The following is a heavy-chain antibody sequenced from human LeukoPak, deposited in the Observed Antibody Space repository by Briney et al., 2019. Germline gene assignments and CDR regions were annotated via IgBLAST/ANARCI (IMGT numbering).Heavy chain of an antibody. J-gene: IGHJ5*02. Sequence: SETLSLTCTVSGGSISSSSYYWGWIRQPPGKGLEWIGSIYHSGSTYYNPSLKSRVTISVDTSKNQFSLKLSSVTAADTAVYYCARMDVLRFLEWARGGWFDPWGQGTLVTVSS. CDR3: ARMDVLRFLEWARGGWFDP. V-gene: IGHV4-39*07. CDR2: IYHSGST. CDR1: GGSISSSSYY. D-gene: IGHD3-3*01.